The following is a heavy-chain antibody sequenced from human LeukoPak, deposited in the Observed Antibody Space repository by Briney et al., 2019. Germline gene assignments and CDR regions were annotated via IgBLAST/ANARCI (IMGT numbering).Heavy chain of an antibody. CDR3: AGVNWGWFDS. V-gene: IGHV6-1*01. J-gene: IGHJ5*01. CDR1: GDSVSSTRAA. D-gene: IGHD3-16*01. CDR2: TYYRTRWYS. Sequence: SQTLSLTCAISGDSVSSTRAAWNWLRQSPSRGLEWLGRTYYRTRWYSDYAVSVKGRINIKADTSKNHFSLQLTSVTPDDTAVYFCAGVNWGWFDSWGQGTLVTVS.